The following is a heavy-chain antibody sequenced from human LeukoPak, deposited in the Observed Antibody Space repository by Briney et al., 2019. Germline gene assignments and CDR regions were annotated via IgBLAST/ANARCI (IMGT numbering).Heavy chain of an antibody. D-gene: IGHD1-26*01. V-gene: IGHV3-30*02. CDR3: AKDRWDLPFDY. CDR1: GFTFSRSS. Sequence: GGSLRLSCAASGFTFSRSSMHWVRQAPGKGLVWVALIRYDGSIKYYEDSVKGRFTTSRDNSQNTLYLQMNSLRAEDTAVYYCAKDRWDLPFDYWGQGTLVTVSS. CDR2: IRYDGSIK. J-gene: IGHJ4*02.